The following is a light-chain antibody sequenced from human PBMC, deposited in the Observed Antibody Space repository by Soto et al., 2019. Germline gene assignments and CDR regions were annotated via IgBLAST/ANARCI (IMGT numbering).Light chain of an antibody. CDR3: QEYNNYWT. CDR1: QTISRW. J-gene: IGKJ1*01. V-gene: IGKV1-5*01. Sequence: DIQMTQSPSTLFASVGGIVTITCRASQTISRWLAWYQQKPGKAPKVLMYTASSLESGVPSRFSASGSGTEFTLTISSLHPDDFATYYCQEYNNYWTFGQGTKVDIK. CDR2: TAS.